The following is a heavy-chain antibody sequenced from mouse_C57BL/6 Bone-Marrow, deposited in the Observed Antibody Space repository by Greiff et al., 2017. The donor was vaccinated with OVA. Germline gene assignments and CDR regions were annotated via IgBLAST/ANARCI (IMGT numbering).Heavy chain of an antibody. Sequence: DVQLQESGGGLVQPGGSMKLSCVASGFTFSNYWMNWVRQSPEKGLEWVAQIRLKSDNYATHYAESVKGRFTISRDDSKSSVYLQMNNLRAEDTGIYYCTGAHYGSSSYYAMDYWGQGTSVTVSS. CDR2: IRLKSDNYAT. J-gene: IGHJ4*01. CDR3: TGAHYGSSSYYAMDY. V-gene: IGHV6-3*01. CDR1: GFTFSNYW. D-gene: IGHD1-1*01.